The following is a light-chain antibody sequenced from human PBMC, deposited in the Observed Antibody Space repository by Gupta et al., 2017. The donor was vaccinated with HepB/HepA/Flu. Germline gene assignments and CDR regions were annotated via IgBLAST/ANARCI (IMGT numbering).Light chain of an antibody. CDR2: GAS. CDR1: QSVTSN. Sequence: EIVMTQYPVILSVSPGERATLSCRASQSVTSNLAWYQQKPGQAPRLLIYGASTRATGVPARFSGSGSGTLFTLTISSLQSEDFVVYFCQQYNNWPGSFGQGTKLEIK. CDR3: QQYNNWPGS. V-gene: IGKV3-15*01. J-gene: IGKJ2*04.